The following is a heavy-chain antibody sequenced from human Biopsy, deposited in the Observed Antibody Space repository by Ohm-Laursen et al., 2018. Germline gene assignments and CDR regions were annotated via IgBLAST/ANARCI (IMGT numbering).Heavy chain of an antibody. CDR2: ISGGGTI. CDR3: ARDTRWSPYSMDV. CDR1: GFSFSDYH. Sequence: PRLSCTASGFSFSDYHMRWIRQAPGRGLEWVSYISGGGTIYYGDSMKGRVTISRDNAKNSLYLQMHSLRAEDTAVYYCARDTRWSPYSMDVWGQGTTVTVSS. J-gene: IGHJ6*02. D-gene: IGHD4-23*01. V-gene: IGHV3-11*01.